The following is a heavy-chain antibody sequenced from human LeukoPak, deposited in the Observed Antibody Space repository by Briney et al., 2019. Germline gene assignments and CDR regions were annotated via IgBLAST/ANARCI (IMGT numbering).Heavy chain of an antibody. CDR1: GFTFSGFA. J-gene: IGHJ6*04. CDR2: IRSKANSYAT. V-gene: IGHV3-73*01. Sequence: PGGSLRLSCAASGFTFSGFAMHWVRQASGKGLEWVGRIRSKANSYATAYAASVKGRFTISRDDSKNTAYLQMNSLKTEDTAVYYCTTLSVGATLAFDIWGKGTTVTVSS. CDR3: TTLSVGATLAFDI. D-gene: IGHD1-26*01.